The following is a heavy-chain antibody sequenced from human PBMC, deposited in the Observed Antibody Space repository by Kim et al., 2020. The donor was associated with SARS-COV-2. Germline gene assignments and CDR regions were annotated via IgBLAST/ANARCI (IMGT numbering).Heavy chain of an antibody. D-gene: IGHD2-2*01. Sequence: SETLSLTCAVSGGSISSGGYSWSWIRQPPGKGLEWIGYIYHSGSTYYNPSLKSRVTISVDRSKNQFSLKLSSVTAADTAVYYCARVPNDCSSTSCHQPLFDYWGQGTLVTVSS. CDR3: ARVPNDCSSTSCHQPLFDY. V-gene: IGHV4-30-2*01. CDR1: GGSISSGGYS. J-gene: IGHJ4*02. CDR2: IYHSGST.